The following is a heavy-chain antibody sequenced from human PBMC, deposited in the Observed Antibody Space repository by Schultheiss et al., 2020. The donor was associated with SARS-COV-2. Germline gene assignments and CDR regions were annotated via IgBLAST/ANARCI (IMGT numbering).Heavy chain of an antibody. CDR2: ISYDGINK. CDR1: GFTFSNYG. CDR3: AKTYYYGSGTYSHFDY. V-gene: IGHV3-30*18. J-gene: IGHJ4*02. D-gene: IGHD3-10*01. Sequence: GSLRLSCAASGFTFSNYGMHWVRQAPGKGLEWVAVISYDGINKYYADSVKGRFTISRDNSKNTLYLQMNSLRAEDTAVYYCAKTYYYGSGTYSHFDYWGQGTLVTVSS.